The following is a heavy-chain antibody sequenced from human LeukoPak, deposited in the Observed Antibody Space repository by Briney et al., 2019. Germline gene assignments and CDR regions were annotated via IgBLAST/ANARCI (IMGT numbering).Heavy chain of an antibody. J-gene: IGHJ4*02. Sequence: GGSLRLSCAASGFTFSAHAMTWVRQPPGKGLEWFSTINPSGGSIFYTASVRGRFTISRDNSKNNLYLQLNSLRADDTAVYYCVRYSSTWYDDSWGQGTLVTVSS. CDR3: VRYSSTWYDDS. CDR2: INPSGGSI. CDR1: GFTFSAHA. V-gene: IGHV3-23*01. D-gene: IGHD6-13*01.